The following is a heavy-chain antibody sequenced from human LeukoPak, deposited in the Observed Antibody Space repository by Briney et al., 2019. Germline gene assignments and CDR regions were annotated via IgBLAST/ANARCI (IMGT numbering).Heavy chain of an antibody. J-gene: IGHJ4*02. D-gene: IGHD5-18*01. CDR1: GFTLSGYW. V-gene: IGHV3-23*01. Sequence: GGSLRLSCAASGFTLSGYWMHWVRQVPGKGLEWVSAVSTGGESTYYADSVKGRLTISRDNSKSMLFLQMNSLRAEDTAVYYCASGGEHSYGSFDYWGQGSLVTVSS. CDR3: ASGGEHSYGSFDY. CDR2: VSTGGEST.